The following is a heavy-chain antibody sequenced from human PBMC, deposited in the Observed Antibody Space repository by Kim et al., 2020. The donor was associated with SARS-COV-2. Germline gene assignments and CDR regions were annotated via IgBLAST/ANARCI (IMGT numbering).Heavy chain of an antibody. Sequence: ASVKVSCKASGYTFTSYAMHWVRQAPGQRLEWMGWINAGNGNTKYSQKFQGRVTITRDTSASTAYMELSSLRSEDTAVYYCARVVGLEYYFDYWGQGTLVTVSS. D-gene: IGHD3-3*01. J-gene: IGHJ4*02. CDR3: ARVVGLEYYFDY. V-gene: IGHV1-3*01. CDR2: INAGNGNT. CDR1: GYTFTSYA.